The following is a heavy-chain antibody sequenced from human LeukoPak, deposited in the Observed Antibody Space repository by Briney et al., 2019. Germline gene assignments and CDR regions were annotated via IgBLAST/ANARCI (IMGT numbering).Heavy chain of an antibody. CDR3: AREGTEPNIAAAVSAFDI. D-gene: IGHD6-13*01. CDR1: EFAFSDFY. J-gene: IGHJ3*02. V-gene: IGHV3-11*06. CDR2: ISSSSSHT. Sequence: GGSLRLSCGASEFAFSDFYMTWIRQAPGKGLEWVSYISSSSSHTNYADSVKGRFTISRDNAKNSLYLQMNSLRAEDTAVYYCAREGTEPNIAAAVSAFDIWGQGTMVTVSS.